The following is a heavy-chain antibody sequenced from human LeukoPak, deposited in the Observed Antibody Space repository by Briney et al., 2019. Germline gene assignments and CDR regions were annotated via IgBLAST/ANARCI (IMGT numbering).Heavy chain of an antibody. V-gene: IGHV4-34*01. CDR1: GGSFSGYY. J-gene: IGHJ4*02. CDR2: INHSGST. D-gene: IGHD1-26*01. CDR3: ARGRGALCFDY. Sequence: PSETLSLTCAVYGGSFSGYYWSWIRQPPGKGLEWIGEINHSGSTNYNPSLKSRVTISVDTSKNQFSLKLSSVTAADTAVYYCARGRGALCFDYWGQGTLVTVSS.